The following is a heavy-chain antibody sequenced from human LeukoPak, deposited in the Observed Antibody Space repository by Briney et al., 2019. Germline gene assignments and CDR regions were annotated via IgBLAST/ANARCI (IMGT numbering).Heavy chain of an antibody. CDR2: ISSSGSTL. CDR1: GFTFSDYY. V-gene: IGHV3-11*04. CDR3: AREGEHCSGTSCYTLHYYYYYMDV. J-gene: IGHJ6*03. D-gene: IGHD2-2*02. Sequence: GGSLRLSCEASGFTFSDYYMSWIRQAPGKGLEWVSYISSSGSTLYYVDSVKGRFTISRDNAKNSLYLQMNSLRAEDTAVYYCAREGEHCSGTSCYTLHYYYYYMDVWGKGTTVTVSS.